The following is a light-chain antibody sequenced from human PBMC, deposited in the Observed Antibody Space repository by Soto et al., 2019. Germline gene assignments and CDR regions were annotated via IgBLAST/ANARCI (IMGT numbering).Light chain of an antibody. Sequence: IVLTQSPRTLFLSPGERATLSCRASQSVSSSYLACFQQKPCQAPRHLIYGAPSRATDIPDRFSGSGSGTDFTLPSSRLDPEDFAVYYCQQYGRSPLTFGGGTKVEIK. V-gene: IGKV3-20*01. CDR2: GAP. CDR1: QSVSSSY. CDR3: QQYGRSPLT. J-gene: IGKJ4*01.